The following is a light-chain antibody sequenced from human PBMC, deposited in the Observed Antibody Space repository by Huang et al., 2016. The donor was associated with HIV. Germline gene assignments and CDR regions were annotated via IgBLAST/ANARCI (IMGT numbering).Light chain of an antibody. V-gene: IGKV3-11*01. J-gene: IGKJ2*01. CDR2: GAS. CDR1: QRVSSD. CDR3: QQRSDWPRT. Sequence: EIVLTHSPATLSLSQGESATLSCRASQRVSSDLDWYQQKAGQAPRLLIYGASNRATGIPARFSGSGSGTDFTLTISSLEPEDFAVYYCQQRSDWPRTFGQGTKLEIK.